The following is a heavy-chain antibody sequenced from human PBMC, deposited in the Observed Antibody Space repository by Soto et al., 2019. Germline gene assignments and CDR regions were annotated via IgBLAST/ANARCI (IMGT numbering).Heavy chain of an antibody. D-gene: IGHD2-15*01. CDR3: ARGRWVVVVAATPYYYGMDV. CDR2: IIPIFGTA. CDR1: GGTFSSYA. V-gene: IGHV1-69*12. Sequence: QVQLVQSGAEVKKPGSSVKVSCKASGGTFSSYAISWVRQAPGQGLEWMGGIIPIFGTANYAQKFQGRVTITADESTSTAYMELSSLRSEDTAVYYCARGRWVVVVAATPYYYGMDVWCQGTTVTVSS. J-gene: IGHJ6*02.